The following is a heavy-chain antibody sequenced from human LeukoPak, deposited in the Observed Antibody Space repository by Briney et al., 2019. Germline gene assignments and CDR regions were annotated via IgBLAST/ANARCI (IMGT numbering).Heavy chain of an antibody. CDR3: ARLRDWFDP. V-gene: IGHV4-59*01. Sequence: SETLSLTCTVSGGSISNNYWSWIRQPPGKGLEWIGYIYYSGSTNYNPTFKSRVTMSVDTSKNQFSLKLSSVTAADTAVYYCARLRDWFDPWGQGTLVTVSS. CDR2: IYYSGST. J-gene: IGHJ5*02. CDR1: GGSISNNY.